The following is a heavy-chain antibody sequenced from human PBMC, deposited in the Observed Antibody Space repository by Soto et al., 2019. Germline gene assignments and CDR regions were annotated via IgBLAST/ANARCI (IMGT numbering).Heavy chain of an antibody. V-gene: IGHV4-39*01. CDR3: ARHGVQSYYYYYGMAV. D-gene: IGHD3-10*01. CDR2: IYYSGST. J-gene: IGHJ6*02. Sequence: SETLSLTCAVSGGSISSSSYYWGWIRQPPGKGLEWIGSIYYSGSTYYNPSLKSRVTISVDTSKNQFSLKLSSVTAADTAVYYCARHGVQSYYYYYGMAVWGQGTTVTVSS. CDR1: GGSISSSSYY.